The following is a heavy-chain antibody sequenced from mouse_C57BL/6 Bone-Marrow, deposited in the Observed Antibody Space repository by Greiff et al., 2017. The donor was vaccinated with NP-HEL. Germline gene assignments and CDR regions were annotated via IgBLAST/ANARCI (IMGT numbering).Heavy chain of an antibody. Sequence: VHVKQSGPELVKPGASVKISCKASGYSFTGYYMNWVKQSPEKSLEWIGEINPSTGGTTYNQKFKAKATLTVDKSSSTAYMQLKSLTSEDSAVYYCARYYYGSSLYYAMDYWGQGTSVTVSS. J-gene: IGHJ4*01. V-gene: IGHV1-42*01. CDR1: GYSFTGYY. CDR3: ARYYYGSSLYYAMDY. D-gene: IGHD1-1*01. CDR2: INPSTGGT.